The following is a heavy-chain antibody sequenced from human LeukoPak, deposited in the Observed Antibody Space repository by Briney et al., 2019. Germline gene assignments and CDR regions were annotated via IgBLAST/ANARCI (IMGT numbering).Heavy chain of an antibody. J-gene: IGHJ6*02. CDR3: AKDGESFDSKWLLPDYYYYYGMDV. CDR2: VGGGGGGT. D-gene: IGHD3-22*01. CDR1: GFTLSSYA. Sequence: PGGSLRLSCAASGFTLSSYAMTWVRQAPGRGLEWVSSVGGGGGGTYYADSVKGRFTISRDNSKNTLYLQMNSLRAEDTAVYYCAKDGESFDSKWLLPDYYYYYGMDVWGQGTTVTVSS. V-gene: IGHV3-23*01.